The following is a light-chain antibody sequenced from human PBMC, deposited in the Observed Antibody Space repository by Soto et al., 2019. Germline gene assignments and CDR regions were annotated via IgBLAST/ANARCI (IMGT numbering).Light chain of an antibody. Sequence: QSALTQPASVCGSPGQSITISCTGTSSDVGGYNYVSWYQQHPGKAPKLMIYDVSNRPSGVSNHFSGSKSGNTASLTISGLQAEDEADYYCSSYTSSSTYVFGPGTKLTVL. V-gene: IGLV2-14*01. J-gene: IGLJ1*01. CDR2: DVS. CDR3: SSYTSSSTYV. CDR1: SSDVGGYNY.